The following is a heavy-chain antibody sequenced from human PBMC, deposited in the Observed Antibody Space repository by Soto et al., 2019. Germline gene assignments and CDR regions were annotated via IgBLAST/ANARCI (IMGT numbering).Heavy chain of an antibody. D-gene: IGHD1-1*01. CDR2: ISSGRTTI. CDR3: ARVRRNDASDYYGMDV. CDR1: GFSFTTST. V-gene: IGHV3-48*02. Sequence: EVQLVESGGGSAQPGGSLRLSCAASGFSFTTSTMNWVRQAPGKGLEWVSYISSGRTTIYYADSVKGRFTISRDNAKNSLYLQMNSLRDEDTAVYYCARVRRNDASDYYGMDVWGQGTTVTVSS. J-gene: IGHJ6*02.